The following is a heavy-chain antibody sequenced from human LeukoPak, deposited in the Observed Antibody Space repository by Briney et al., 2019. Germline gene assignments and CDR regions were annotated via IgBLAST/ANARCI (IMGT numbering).Heavy chain of an antibody. CDR1: GFTFSNYW. D-gene: IGHD3-3*01. Sequence: PGGSLRLSCAASGFTFSNYWMSWVRQAPGKGLEWVASIKQDGSEKYYVDSVKGRFTISRDNAKSSLYLQMNSLRAEDSAVYYCARNRFNLFSYYFEYWGQGTLVTVPS. CDR3: ARNRFNLFSYYFEY. V-gene: IGHV3-7*02. J-gene: IGHJ4*02. CDR2: IKQDGSEK.